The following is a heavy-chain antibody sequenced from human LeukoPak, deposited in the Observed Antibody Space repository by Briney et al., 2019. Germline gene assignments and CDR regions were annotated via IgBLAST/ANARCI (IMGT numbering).Heavy chain of an antibody. V-gene: IGHV4-39*07. CDR2: IYYSGST. D-gene: IGHD6-25*01. J-gene: IGHJ5*02. CDR1: GGSISSSSYY. CDR3: ARGRYIAAKNWFDP. Sequence: SETLSLTCTVSGGSISSSSYYWGWIRQPPGKGLEWIGSIYYSGSTYYNPSLKSRVTISVDTSKNQFSLKLSSVTAADTAVYYCARGRYIAAKNWFDPWGQGTLVTVSS.